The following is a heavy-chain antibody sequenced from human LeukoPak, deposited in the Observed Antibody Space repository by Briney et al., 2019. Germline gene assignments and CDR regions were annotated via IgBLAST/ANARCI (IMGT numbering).Heavy chain of an antibody. J-gene: IGHJ6*03. D-gene: IGHD3-10*01. CDR3: AKGVTVIRGDGYYMDV. CDR2: ISWDGGST. V-gene: IGHV3-43*01. Sequence: AGGSLRLSCAASGLTFDDYTMHWVRQAPGKGLEWVSLISWDGGSTYYADPVKGRFTISRDNSKNSLYLQMNTLRTEDTALYYCAKGVTVIRGDGYYMDVWGKGTTVTISS. CDR1: GLTFDDYT.